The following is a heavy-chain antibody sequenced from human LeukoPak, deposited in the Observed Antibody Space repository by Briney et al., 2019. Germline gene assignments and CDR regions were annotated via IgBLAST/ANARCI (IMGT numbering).Heavy chain of an antibody. CDR1: GGSISSYY. J-gene: IGHJ4*02. D-gene: IGHD3-16*02. Sequence: SETLSLTCTVSGGSISSYYWSWIRQPPGKGLEWIGYIYYSGSTNYNPSLKSRVTISVDTSKNQFSLKLSSVTAADTAVYYCARAPGVLRLGELSLYQGFDYWGQGTLVTVSS. CDR2: IYYSGST. CDR3: ARAPGVLRLGELSLYQGFDY. V-gene: IGHV4-59*01.